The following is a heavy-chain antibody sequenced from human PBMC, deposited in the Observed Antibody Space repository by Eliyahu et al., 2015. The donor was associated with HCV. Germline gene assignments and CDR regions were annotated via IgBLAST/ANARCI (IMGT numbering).Heavy chain of an antibody. V-gene: IGHV3-23*01. Sequence: EVQLLESGGGLVQPGGSLRLSCAASGFXFSNFAMTWVRQAPGKGLGWVSAISGSGGGTYYADSVKGRFTISRDNSKNTLYLQMDSLRAEDTAVYYCAKVFQSEYSYGYGNWGQGTLVTVSS. CDR1: GFXFSNFA. CDR3: AKVFQSEYSYGYGN. J-gene: IGHJ4*02. CDR2: ISGSGGGT. D-gene: IGHD5-18*01.